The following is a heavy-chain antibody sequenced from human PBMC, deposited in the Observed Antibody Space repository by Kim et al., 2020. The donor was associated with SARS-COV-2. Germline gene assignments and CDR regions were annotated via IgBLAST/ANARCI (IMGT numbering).Heavy chain of an antibody. CDR2: SNK. Sequence: SNKYYADSVKSRFTISRDNSKNTLYLQMNSRRAEDTAVYYCARDLGIADYWGQGTLVTVSS. CDR3: ARDLGIADY. V-gene: IGHV3-30*01. J-gene: IGHJ4*02. D-gene: IGHD1-20*01.